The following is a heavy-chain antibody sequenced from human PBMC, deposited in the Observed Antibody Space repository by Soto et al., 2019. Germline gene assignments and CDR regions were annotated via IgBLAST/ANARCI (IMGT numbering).Heavy chain of an antibody. CDR3: AKVDCDILTGWSFDY. Sequence: EVQLLESGGGLVQPGGSLRLSCAASGFTFSSYAMSWVRQAPGKGLEWVSAISGSGGSTYYADSVKGRFTISRDNSKNTMYLQMNSLRAEDTAVYYWAKVDCDILTGWSFDYWGQGTLVTVSS. CDR2: ISGSGGST. V-gene: IGHV3-23*01. J-gene: IGHJ4*02. D-gene: IGHD3-9*01. CDR1: GFTFSSYA.